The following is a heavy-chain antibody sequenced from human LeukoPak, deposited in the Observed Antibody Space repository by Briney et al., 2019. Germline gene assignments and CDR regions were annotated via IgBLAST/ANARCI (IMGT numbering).Heavy chain of an antibody. Sequence: SETLSLTCTVSGGSISSYYWSWIRQPPGKGLEWIGYIYTSGSTNYNPSLKSRVTISVDTSKNQFSLKPSSVTAADTAVYYCARAGPGIAVVGTFDYWGQGTLVTVSS. CDR3: ARAGPGIAVVGTFDY. D-gene: IGHD6-19*01. V-gene: IGHV4-4*09. J-gene: IGHJ4*02. CDR2: IYTSGST. CDR1: GGSISSYY.